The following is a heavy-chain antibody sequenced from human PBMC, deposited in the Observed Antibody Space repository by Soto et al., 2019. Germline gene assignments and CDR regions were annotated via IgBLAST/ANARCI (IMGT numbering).Heavy chain of an antibody. Sequence: SETLSLTCSVSGGSIRGYYWTWIRQPPGKGLEWIGYTYYRGTTKYNPSLNSRVSISADSSQNRISLKLSSVTAADTAVYYCAREVASYGSTYFDYWGPGTLVTVSS. D-gene: IGHD3-16*01. CDR2: TYYRGTT. J-gene: IGHJ4*02. CDR1: GGSIRGYY. V-gene: IGHV4-59*12. CDR3: AREVASYGSTYFDY.